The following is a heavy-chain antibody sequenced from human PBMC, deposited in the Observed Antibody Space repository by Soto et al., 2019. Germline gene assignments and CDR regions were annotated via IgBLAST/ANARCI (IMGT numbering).Heavy chain of an antibody. D-gene: IGHD2-8*02. CDR1: GGSFSGYY. V-gene: IGHV4-34*01. CDR3: ARDKITGLFDY. CDR2: INHSGST. Sequence: QVQLQQWGAGLLKPSETLSLTCAVYGGSFSGYYWTWIRQPPGTGLEWIGEINHSGSTNYNPSLKRRVTIPVDTSKHQFSLKLTYVTAADTAVYYCARDKITGLFDYWGQGTLVTVSS. J-gene: IGHJ4*02.